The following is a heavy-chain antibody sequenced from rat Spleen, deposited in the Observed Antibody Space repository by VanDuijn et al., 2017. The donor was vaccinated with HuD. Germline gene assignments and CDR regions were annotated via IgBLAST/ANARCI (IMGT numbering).Heavy chain of an antibody. J-gene: IGHJ3*01. D-gene: IGHD4-3*01. CDR1: GFTFNNYW. CDR2: ITNNGGDI. Sequence: EVQLVESGGGLVQPGRSLKLSCVASGFTFNNYWMTWIRQAPGKGLEWVASITNNGGDIYYPDSVRGRFTVSRDNAQKTLYLQMNSLRSEDTATYYCVRQDTSGYSNWFAYWGQGTLVSVSS. CDR3: VRQDTSGYSNWFAY. V-gene: IGHV5-31*01.